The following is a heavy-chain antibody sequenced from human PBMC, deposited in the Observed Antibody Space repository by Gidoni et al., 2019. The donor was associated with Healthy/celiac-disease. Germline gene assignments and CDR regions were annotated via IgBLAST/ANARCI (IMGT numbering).Heavy chain of an antibody. Sequence: QVQLQESGPGLVKPSETLALTCTVSGGSIRNHYCAWVRQSAGKGLEWIGRINTSGSNTYNPPPQSRVTMSLDTSKSQFSLRLTSVTAADTAVYFCAAYPSLYDRSGYYVAWGQGTLVTVSS. CDR1: GGSIRNHY. CDR3: AAYPSLYDRSGYYVA. J-gene: IGHJ5*02. D-gene: IGHD3-22*01. V-gene: IGHV4-4*07. CDR2: INTSGSN.